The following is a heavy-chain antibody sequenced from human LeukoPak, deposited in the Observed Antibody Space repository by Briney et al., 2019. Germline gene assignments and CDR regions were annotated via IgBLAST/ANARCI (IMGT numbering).Heavy chain of an antibody. Sequence: GGSLRLSCAASGFTFSSYAMSWIRQAPGKGLEWVSYISSSGSTLYYADSVKGRITISRDNAKNSLYLQMNSLRAEDTAVYYCARRRYNWNAIDYWGQGTLVTVSS. J-gene: IGHJ4*02. D-gene: IGHD1-20*01. CDR3: ARRRYNWNAIDY. CDR2: ISSSGSTL. V-gene: IGHV3-11*01. CDR1: GFTFSSYA.